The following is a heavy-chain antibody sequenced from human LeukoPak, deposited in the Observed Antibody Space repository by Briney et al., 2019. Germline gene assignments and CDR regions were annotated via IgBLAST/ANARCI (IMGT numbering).Heavy chain of an antibody. J-gene: IGHJ4*02. CDR1: GFIFSNSA. V-gene: IGHV3-23*01. CDR3: AKDYSGYDLSAGY. CDR2: ISGSGRST. Sequence: GGSLRLSCAGSGFIFSNSAMSGVRQAPGKGLEWVSVISGSGRSTYYTDSVKGRFTVSRDNSKNTLYLQMNSLRAEDTAVYYCAKDYSGYDLSAGYWGQGTLVTVSS. D-gene: IGHD5-12*01.